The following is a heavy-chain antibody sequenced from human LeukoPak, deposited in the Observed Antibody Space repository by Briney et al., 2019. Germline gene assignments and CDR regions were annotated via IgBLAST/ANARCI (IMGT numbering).Heavy chain of an antibody. CDR2: IYTSGST. V-gene: IGHV4-4*07. CDR3: ARVDPLRRWWDWFDP. CDR1: GGSISSYY. D-gene: IGHD2-15*01. Sequence: SETLSLTCTVSGGSISSYYWSWIWQPAGKGLEWIGRIYTSGSTNYNPSLKSRVTMSVDTSKNQFSLKLSSVTAADTAVYYCARVDPLRRWWDWFDPWGQGTLVTVSS. J-gene: IGHJ5*02.